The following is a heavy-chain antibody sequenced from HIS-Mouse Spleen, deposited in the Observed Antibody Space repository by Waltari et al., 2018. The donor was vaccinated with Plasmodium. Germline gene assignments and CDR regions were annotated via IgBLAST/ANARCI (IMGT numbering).Heavy chain of an antibody. V-gene: IGHV4-31*03. J-gene: IGHJ4*02. CDR1: GGSISSAGYY. CDR2: IYYSGST. Sequence: QVQLQESGPGLVKPSQTLSLTCTVSGGSISSAGYYWSWIRQHPGKGLEWIGYIYYSGSTYYNPSLKSRVTISVDTSKNQFSLKLSSVTAADTAVYYCARSIAATVTFYFDYWGQGTLVTVSS. D-gene: IGHD6-13*01. CDR3: ARSIAATVTFYFDY.